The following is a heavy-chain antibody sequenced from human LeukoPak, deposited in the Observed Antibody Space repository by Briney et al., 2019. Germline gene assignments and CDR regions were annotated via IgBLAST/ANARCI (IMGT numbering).Heavy chain of an antibody. D-gene: IGHD3/OR15-3a*01. CDR3: AKVATWTYFDS. V-gene: IGHV3-23*01. CDR1: GFTFSNYA. J-gene: IGHJ4*02. CDR2: TSGSGGTT. Sequence: GGSLRLSCAASGFTFSNYAMGWVRQAPGKGLEWVSATSGSGGTTYYADSVKGRFTISRENSKNTLYLQMNSLRAEDTAVYYCAKVATWTYFDSWGQGTLVTVSS.